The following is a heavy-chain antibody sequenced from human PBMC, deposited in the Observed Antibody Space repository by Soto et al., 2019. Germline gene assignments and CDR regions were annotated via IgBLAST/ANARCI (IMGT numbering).Heavy chain of an antibody. CDR3: AKNGQPPYYYYGMDV. J-gene: IGHJ6*02. CDR1: GYTFTRYG. Sequence: QGQLVQSGAEVKKRGASVKVSCKASGYTFTRYGISWVRQAPGQGLEWMGWISGYNGDTKYAQKFQGRVTMTIDTSXXTTYMELRSLTSDDTAVYYCAKNGQPPYYYYGMDVWGQGTTVTVSS. CDR2: ISGYNGDT. D-gene: IGHD2-8*01. V-gene: IGHV1-18*01.